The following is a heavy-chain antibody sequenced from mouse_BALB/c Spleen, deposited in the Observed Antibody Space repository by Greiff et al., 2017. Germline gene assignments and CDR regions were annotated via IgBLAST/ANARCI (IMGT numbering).Heavy chain of an antibody. CDR3: AELRENMDY. CDR2: INSNGGST. V-gene: IGHV5-6-3*01. CDR1: GFTFSSYG. D-gene: IGHD1-1*01. J-gene: IGHJ4*01. Sequence: DVKLVESGGGLVQPGGSLKLSCAASGFTFSSYGMSWVRQTPDKRLELVATINSNGGSTYYPDSVKGRFTISRDNAKNTLYLQMSSLKSEDTAMYYCAELRENMDYWGQGTSVTVSS.